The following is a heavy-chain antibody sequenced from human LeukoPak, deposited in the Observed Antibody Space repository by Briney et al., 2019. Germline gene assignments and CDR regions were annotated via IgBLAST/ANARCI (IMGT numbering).Heavy chain of an antibody. D-gene: IGHD6-13*01. J-gene: IGHJ4*02. V-gene: IGHV3-30*18. Sequence: QPGGSLRLSRVASGFTFSGHAMHWVRQAPGKGLEWVALTLYGGSNKKYADSVRGRFTISRDNSKNTLFLQMNSLRAEDTAVYYCAKSSVSSWNTVDYWGQGTLVTVSS. CDR2: TLYGGSNK. CDR3: AKSSVSSWNTVDY. CDR1: GFTFSGHA.